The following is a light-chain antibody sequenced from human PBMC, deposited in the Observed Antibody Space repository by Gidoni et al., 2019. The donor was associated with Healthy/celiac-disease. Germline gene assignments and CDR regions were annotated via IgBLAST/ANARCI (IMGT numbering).Light chain of an antibody. Sequence: QSVLTQPPSVSGAPGHRVTISCTGTSSNIRAGSDVHWYHQLPGTAPRILIYGNTNRPSGVPDRFSGSKSGTSASLAITGLQAEDEADYYCQSYDTSLSGSRVFGGGTKLTVL. V-gene: IGLV1-40*01. CDR2: GNT. CDR3: QSYDTSLSGSRV. J-gene: IGLJ3*02. CDR1: SSNIRAGSD.